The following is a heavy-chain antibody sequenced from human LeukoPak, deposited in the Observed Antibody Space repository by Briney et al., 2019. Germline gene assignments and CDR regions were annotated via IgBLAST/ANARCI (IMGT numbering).Heavy chain of an antibody. CDR2: ISGSGGST. CDR1: RSTFSNYA. D-gene: IGHD2-15*01. J-gene: IGHJ4*02. CDR3: AKGAMVVVVAPTEFDH. Sequence: GGSLRLSCAASRSTFSNYAMNWVRQAPGKGLEWVSAISGSGGSTSYADSVKGRFTISRDNSKNILYLQVNSLRAEDTAVYYCAKGAMVVVVAPTEFDHWGQGALVTVSS. V-gene: IGHV3-23*01.